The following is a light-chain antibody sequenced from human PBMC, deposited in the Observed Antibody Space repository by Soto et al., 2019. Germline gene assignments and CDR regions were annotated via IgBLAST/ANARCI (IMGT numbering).Light chain of an antibody. CDR3: ASWDDSLNGDV. J-gene: IGLJ1*01. CDR1: SSNIGSNT. Sequence: QSVLTQPPSASGTPGQRVTISCSGSSSNIGSNTVNCYQQLPGTAPKLLIYSNNQRPSGVPDRFSGSKSGTSASLAISGLKSEDEADYYCASWDDSLNGDVFAAGTKVTVL. V-gene: IGLV1-44*01. CDR2: SNN.